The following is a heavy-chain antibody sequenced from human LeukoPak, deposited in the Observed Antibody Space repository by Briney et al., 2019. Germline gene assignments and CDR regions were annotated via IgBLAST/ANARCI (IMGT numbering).Heavy chain of an antibody. Sequence: GGSLRLSCEASGFTFSSYSMNWVRQAPGKGLEWVSSISGSSRYIYYADSMKGRFTISRDNAKNSLYLQMNSLRAEDTAVYYCARGYCSGGSCFRFDPWGQGTLVTVSS. J-gene: IGHJ5*02. CDR1: GFTFSSYS. CDR2: ISGSSRYI. D-gene: IGHD2-15*01. CDR3: ARGYCSGGSCFRFDP. V-gene: IGHV3-21*01.